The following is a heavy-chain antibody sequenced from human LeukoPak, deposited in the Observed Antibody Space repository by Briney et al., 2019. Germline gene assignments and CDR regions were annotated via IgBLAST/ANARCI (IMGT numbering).Heavy chain of an antibody. Sequence: PGGSLRLSCAASGFTFSSYSMNWVRQAPGKGLEWVSYISSSSSTIYYADSVKGRFTISRDNAKNSLYLQMNSLRAEDTAVYYCARDLNGIAAAETTYYFDYWGQGTLVTVSS. V-gene: IGHV3-48*01. CDR2: ISSSSSTI. D-gene: IGHD6-13*01. J-gene: IGHJ4*02. CDR3: ARDLNGIAAAETTYYFDY. CDR1: GFTFSSYS.